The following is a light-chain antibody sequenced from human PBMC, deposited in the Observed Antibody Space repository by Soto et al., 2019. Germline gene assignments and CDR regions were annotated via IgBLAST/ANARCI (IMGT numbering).Light chain of an antibody. CDR1: SSDVGSYKL. V-gene: IGLV2-23*01. J-gene: IGLJ1*01. CDR3: CSFAGSYSYV. CDR2: DDT. Sequence: QSVLTQPASVSGSPGQSITISCTGTSSDVGSYKLVSWYQQRPGKAPKLMIYDDTERPSGVSSRFSGSKSGNTASLTISGLQAEDEADYSCCSFAGSYSYVFGTGTKVTVL.